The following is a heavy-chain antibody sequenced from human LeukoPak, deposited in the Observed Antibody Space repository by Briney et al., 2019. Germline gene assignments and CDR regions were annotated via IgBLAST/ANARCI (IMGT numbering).Heavy chain of an antibody. Sequence: GGSLRLSCAASGFTFSSYGMHWVRQAPGKGLEGVAVISYDGSNKYYADSVKGRFTISRDNSKNTLYLQMNSLRAEDTAVYYCAKERKGRTAAGTIDYWGQGTLVTVSS. CDR3: AKERKGRTAAGTIDY. D-gene: IGHD6-13*01. J-gene: IGHJ4*02. CDR1: GFTFSSYG. CDR2: ISYDGSNK. V-gene: IGHV3-30*18.